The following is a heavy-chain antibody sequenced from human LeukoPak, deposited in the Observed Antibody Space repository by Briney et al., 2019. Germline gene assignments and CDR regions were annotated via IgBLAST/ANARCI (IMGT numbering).Heavy chain of an antibody. CDR1: GFNFSSYG. J-gene: IGHJ4*02. V-gene: IGHV3-30*02. D-gene: IGHD3-16*02. CDR3: AKTVWGSYRQDY. CDR2: IRYDGSNK. Sequence: PGGSLRLSCAASGFNFSSYGMHWVRQAPGKGLEWVAFIRYDGSNKYYADSVKGRFTISRDNSKNTLYLQMNSLRAEDTAVYYCAKTVWGSYRQDYWGQGTLVTVSS.